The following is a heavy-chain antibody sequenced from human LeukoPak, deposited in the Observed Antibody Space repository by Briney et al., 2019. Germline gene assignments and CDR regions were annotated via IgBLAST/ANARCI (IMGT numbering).Heavy chain of an antibody. D-gene: IGHD6-19*01. CDR2: FSGGGGDT. CDR3: AKAESSGWYLGG. V-gene: IGHV3-23*01. CDR1: GFSFSSYA. Sequence: PGGSLRLSCAASGFSFSSYAMSWVRQPPGKGLEWVSSFSGGGGDTYYADSVKGRFTISRDNSKNTLCLQMNSLRVEDTAVYYCAKAESSGWYLGGWGQGTLVTVSP. J-gene: IGHJ4*02.